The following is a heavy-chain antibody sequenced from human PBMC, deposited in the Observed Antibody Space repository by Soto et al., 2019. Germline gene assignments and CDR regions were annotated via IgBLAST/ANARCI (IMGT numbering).Heavy chain of an antibody. J-gene: IGHJ3*02. D-gene: IGHD3-9*01. CDR1: GGSISSGGYY. CDR2: IYYSGST. CDR3: ARTRGVLRYFDWPETDAFDI. Sequence: SETLSLTCTVSGGSISSGGYYWSWIRQHPGKGLEWIGYIYYSGSTYYNPSLKSRVTISVDTSKNQFSLKLSSVTAADTAVYYCARTRGVLRYFDWPETDAFDIWGQGTMVTVSS. V-gene: IGHV4-31*03.